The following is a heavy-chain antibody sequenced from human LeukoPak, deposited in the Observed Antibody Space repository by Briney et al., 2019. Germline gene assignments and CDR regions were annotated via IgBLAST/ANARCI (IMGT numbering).Heavy chain of an antibody. CDR2: IIPIFGTA. V-gene: IGHV1-69*13. D-gene: IGHD1-26*01. Sequence: ASVKVSCKASGGTFSSYAISWVRQAPGQGLEWMGGIIPIFGTANYAQKFQGRVTITADESTSTAYMELSSLRSEDTAVYYCARGVWELRSQDYYYMDVWGKGTTVTVSS. J-gene: IGHJ6*03. CDR3: ARGVWELRSQDYYYMDV. CDR1: GGTFSSYA.